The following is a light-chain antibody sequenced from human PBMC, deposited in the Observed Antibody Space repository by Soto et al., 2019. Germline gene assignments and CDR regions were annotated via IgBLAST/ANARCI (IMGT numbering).Light chain of an antibody. V-gene: IGKV3-15*01. CDR1: QSVTIK. J-gene: IGKJ5*01. Sequence: EIVMTHSPATLSVTQGQRPTLSCMASQSVTIKFAWYQQKPGQAPRLLTYNTSTRATGIPARFSGSGSGTEFTLTISSLQSEDFAVYYCQQYHNWPITFGQGTLLEI. CDR3: QQYHNWPIT. CDR2: NTS.